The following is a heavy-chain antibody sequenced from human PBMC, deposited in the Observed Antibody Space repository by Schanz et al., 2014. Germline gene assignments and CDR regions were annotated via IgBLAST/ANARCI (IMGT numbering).Heavy chain of an antibody. D-gene: IGHD6-19*01. CDR3: ARENTAVAGMPRVMDV. Sequence: QVQLVQSGAEVKKPGASVKVSCKASGYTFTDYYIHWVRQAPGQGLEWMGWISANSGGTNYAQKFQGRVTMTRDTSITTAYMELSSLRSDDTAVYYCARENTAVAGMPRVMDVWGQGTTVTVTS. CDR2: ISANSGGT. CDR1: GYTFTDYY. J-gene: IGHJ6*02. V-gene: IGHV1-2*02.